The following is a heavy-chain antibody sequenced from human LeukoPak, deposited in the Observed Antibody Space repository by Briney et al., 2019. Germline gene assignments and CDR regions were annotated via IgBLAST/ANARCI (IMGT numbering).Heavy chain of an antibody. J-gene: IGHJ4*02. Sequence: ASVKVSCKASGYTFTSYDINWVRQATGHGFEWMGGFDPEDGETIYAQKFQGRVTMTEDTSTDTAYMELSSLRSEDTAVYYCATYPGDSSSWYAEGYYFDYWGQGTLVTVSS. D-gene: IGHD6-13*01. V-gene: IGHV1-24*01. CDR3: ATYPGDSSSWYAEGYYFDY. CDR2: FDPEDGET. CDR1: GYTFTSYD.